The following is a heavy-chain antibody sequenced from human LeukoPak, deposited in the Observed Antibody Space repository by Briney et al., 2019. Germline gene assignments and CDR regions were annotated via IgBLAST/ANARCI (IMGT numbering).Heavy chain of an antibody. D-gene: IGHD6-19*01. CDR1: GGSFSGYY. V-gene: IGHV4-34*01. Sequence: SETLSLTCAVSGGSFSGYYWSWIRQPPGKGLEWIGEINHSGSTNYNPSLKSRVTISVDTSKNQFSLKLSSVTAADAAVYYCARMEKAVAGNRGVDYWGQGTLVTVSS. CDR2: INHSGST. J-gene: IGHJ4*02. CDR3: ARMEKAVAGNRGVDY.